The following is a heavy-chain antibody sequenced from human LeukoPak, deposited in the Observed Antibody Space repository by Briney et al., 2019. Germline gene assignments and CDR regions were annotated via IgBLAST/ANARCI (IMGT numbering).Heavy chain of an antibody. CDR2: IYYSGST. J-gene: IGHJ4*02. Sequence: PSETLSLTCSVSGGSISSNNYYWGWVRQPPGKGLEWIGYIYYSGSTYYNPSLKSRVTISVDTSKNQFSLKLTSVTAADTAVYYRARNGDGYNDKWGQGTLVTVSS. CDR1: GGSISSNNYY. V-gene: IGHV4-39*07. D-gene: IGHD5-24*01. CDR3: ARNGDGYNDK.